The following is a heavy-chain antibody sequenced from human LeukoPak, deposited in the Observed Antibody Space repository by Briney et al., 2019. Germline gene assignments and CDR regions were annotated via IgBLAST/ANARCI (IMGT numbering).Heavy chain of an antibody. CDR2: IDPSDSYT. CDR3: ARVRNGGNSHDASDI. V-gene: IGHV5-10-1*01. D-gene: IGHD4-23*01. CDR1: GYSYTNNW. Sequence: TGESLKISCKGSGYSYTNNWISWVRQMHGKGLEWMGKIDPSDSYTNYSPSFQGQVTISSDKSISTAYLQWSSLKASDTAMYYCARVRNGGNSHDASDIWGQGTVVTVSS. J-gene: IGHJ3*02.